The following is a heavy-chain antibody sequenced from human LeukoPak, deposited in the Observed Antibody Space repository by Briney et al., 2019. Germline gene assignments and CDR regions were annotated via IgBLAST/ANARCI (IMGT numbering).Heavy chain of an antibody. CDR3: ARTRVPRTGGPHFDY. D-gene: IGHD1-14*01. J-gene: IGHJ4*02. Sequence: GSLRLSCAASGFTFSSYWMSWVRQAPGKGLEWVANIKQDGSEKYYVDSVKGRFTISRDNAKNSLYLQMNSLRAEDTAVYYCARTRVPRTGGPHFDYWGQGTLVTVSS. V-gene: IGHV3-7*01. CDR1: GFTFSSYW. CDR2: IKQDGSEK.